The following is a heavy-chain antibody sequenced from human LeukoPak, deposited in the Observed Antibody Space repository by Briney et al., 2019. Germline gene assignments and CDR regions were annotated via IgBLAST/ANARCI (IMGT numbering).Heavy chain of an antibody. CDR3: ARRSSTSRPRPGAFDI. CDR1: GGSFSGYY. J-gene: IGHJ3*02. D-gene: IGHD2-2*01. Sequence: SETLSLTCAVYGGSFSGYYWSWIRQPPGKGLEWIGEINHSGSTNYNPSLKSRVTISVDTSKNQFSLKLSSVTVADTAVYYCARRSSTSRPRPGAFDIWGQGTMVTVSS. V-gene: IGHV4-34*01. CDR2: INHSGST.